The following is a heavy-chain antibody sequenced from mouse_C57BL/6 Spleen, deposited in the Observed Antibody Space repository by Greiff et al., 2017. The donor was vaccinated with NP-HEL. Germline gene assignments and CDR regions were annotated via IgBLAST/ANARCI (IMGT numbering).Heavy chain of an antibody. J-gene: IGHJ2*01. CDR2: IDPSDSET. Sequence: QVQLQQPGAELVRPGSSVKLSCKASGYTFTSYWMHWVKQRPIQGLEWIGNIDPSDSETHYNQKFQDKATLTVDKSSSTAYMQLSSLTSEDSAVYYCARGEITTVVEPYFDYWGQGTTLTVSS. V-gene: IGHV1-52*01. CDR3: ARGEITTVVEPYFDY. D-gene: IGHD1-1*01. CDR1: GYTFTSYW.